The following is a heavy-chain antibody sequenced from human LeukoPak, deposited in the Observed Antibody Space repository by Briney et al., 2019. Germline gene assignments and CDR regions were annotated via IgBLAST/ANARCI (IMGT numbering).Heavy chain of an antibody. CDR3: ARVSIAARTALEEIEY. CDR1: GGTFSSYA. CDR2: IIPIFGTA. J-gene: IGHJ4*02. V-gene: IGHV1-69*05. Sequence: SVKVSCKASGGTFSSYAISWVRQAPGQGLEWMGRIIPIFGTANYAQKFQGRVTITTDESTSTAYMELSSLRSEDTAVYYCARVSIAARTALEEIEYWGQGTLVTVSS. D-gene: IGHD6-6*01.